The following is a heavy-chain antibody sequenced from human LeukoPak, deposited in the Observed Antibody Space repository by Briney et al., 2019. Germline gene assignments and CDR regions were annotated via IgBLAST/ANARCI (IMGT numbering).Heavy chain of an antibody. V-gene: IGHV3-53*01. CDR2: LYSDGNT. CDR3: ARGVEPLAANTLAY. CDR1: GVTVITND. J-gene: IGHJ4*02. Sequence: GGSLRLSCAPSGVTVITNDMTRGGQAPGKGGEGGRVLYSDGNTKYAVSVQDRFTISRDNSKNTLYLEMNSLSPDDTALYYCARGVEPLAANTLAYWGQGTLVTVSS. D-gene: IGHD1-14*01.